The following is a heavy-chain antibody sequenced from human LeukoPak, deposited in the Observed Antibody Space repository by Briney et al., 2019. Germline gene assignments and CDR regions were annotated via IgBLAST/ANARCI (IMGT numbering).Heavy chain of an antibody. J-gene: IGHJ4*02. D-gene: IGHD3/OR15-3a*01. Sequence: PSETPSLTCTVSGGSISSYYWSWIRQPPGKGLEWIGYIYYSGSTNYNPSLKSRVTISVDTSKNQFSLKLSSVTAADTAVYYCARGTGWRRSTYFDYWGQGTLVTVSS. CDR3: ARGTGWRRSTYFDY. V-gene: IGHV4-59*01. CDR2: IYYSGST. CDR1: GGSISSYY.